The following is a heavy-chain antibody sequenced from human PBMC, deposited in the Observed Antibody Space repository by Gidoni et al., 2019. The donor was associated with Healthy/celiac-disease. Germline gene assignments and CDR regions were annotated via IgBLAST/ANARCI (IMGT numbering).Heavy chain of an antibody. Sequence: QVQLVESGGGLVKPGGSLRLHCAASGFTFSDYYMSWIRQAPGKGLEWVSYISSSSSYTNYADSVKGRFTISRDNAKNSLYLQMNSLRAEDTAVYYCARVLARDILTGWGYYYYYGMDVWGQGTTVTVSS. CDR3: ARVLARDILTGWGYYYYYGMDV. CDR1: GFTFSDYY. J-gene: IGHJ6*02. CDR2: ISSSSSYT. V-gene: IGHV3-11*05. D-gene: IGHD3-9*01.